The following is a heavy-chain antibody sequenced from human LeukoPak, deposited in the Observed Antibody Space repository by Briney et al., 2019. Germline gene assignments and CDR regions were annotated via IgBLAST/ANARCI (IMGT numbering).Heavy chain of an antibody. V-gene: IGHV3-11*01. CDR1: GFTLSDYD. CDR3: ARDPAFDY. J-gene: IGHJ4*02. CDR2: SSTSGRTI. Sequence: GGSLRLSCAASGFTLSDYDMSWIRQVPGKGLEWVSYSSTSGRTIYYADSVKGRFTISRDNAKNSLYLQMNSLRAEDTAVYYCARDPAFDYWGQGTLVTVSS. D-gene: IGHD2-2*01.